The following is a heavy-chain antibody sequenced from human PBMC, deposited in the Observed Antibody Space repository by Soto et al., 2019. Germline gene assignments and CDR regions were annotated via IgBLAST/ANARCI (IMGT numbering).Heavy chain of an antibody. CDR3: AKDQWGIAVAGTKNWFDP. V-gene: IGHV3-23*01. CDR2: ISGGGANT. J-gene: IGHJ5*02. D-gene: IGHD6-19*01. CDR1: GFTFSNYA. Sequence: EVQLLESGGGLVQPGGSLRLSCAASGFTFSNYAMSWVRQAPGKGLEWVSTISGGGANTYFADSVKGRFTISRDNSKNTLYLQMISLRAEDTAIYYCAKDQWGIAVAGTKNWFDPWGQGTLVTVSS.